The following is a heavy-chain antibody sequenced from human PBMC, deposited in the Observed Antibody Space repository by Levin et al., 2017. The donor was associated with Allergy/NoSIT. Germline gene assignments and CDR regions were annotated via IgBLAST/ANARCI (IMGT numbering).Heavy chain of an antibody. J-gene: IGHJ5*01. D-gene: IGHD2-8*02. CDR1: GDSIISGHYY. V-gene: IGHV4-31*03. CDR3: ARVRNAGGRGWFDS. CDR2: SYYSGTA. Sequence: SETLSLTCTVSGDSIISGHYYWSWIRQPPGKGLEWIGHSYYSGTAYYNPSLKSRLTISVDTSQNQFSLSLSSVTAADTAVYYCARVRNAGGRGWFDSWGQGTLVTVSS.